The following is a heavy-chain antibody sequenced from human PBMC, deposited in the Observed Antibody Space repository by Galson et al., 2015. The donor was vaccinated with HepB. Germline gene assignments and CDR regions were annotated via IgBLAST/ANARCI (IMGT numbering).Heavy chain of an antibody. J-gene: IGHJ5*02. CDR1: GGTFSSYA. D-gene: IGHD2-2*01. CDR2: IIPIFGTA. CDR3: ARDRWHAGYCSSTSCSPIPGFDP. Sequence: SVKVSCKASGGTFSSYAISWVRQAPGQGLEWMGGIIPIFGTANYAQKFQGRVTITADESTSTAYMELSSLRSEDTAVYYCARDRWHAGYCSSTSCSPIPGFDPWGQGTLVTVSS. V-gene: IGHV1-69*13.